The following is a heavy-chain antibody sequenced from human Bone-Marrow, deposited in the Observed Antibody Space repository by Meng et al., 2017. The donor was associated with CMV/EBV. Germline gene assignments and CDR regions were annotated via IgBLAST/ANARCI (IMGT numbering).Heavy chain of an antibody. CDR2: VYYSGTT. D-gene: IGHD3-10*01. V-gene: IGHV4-31*03. CDR3: ARLPQVSGSPIYFDY. Sequence: SESLSLTCTVSGASVRSGGSYWSWLRQNPGKDLQLLGYVYYSGTTYYNPSLASRLTISIDTSKSQFSLNLRFVTAADTAFYYCARLPQVSGSPIYFDYWGQGSLVTVSS. CDR1: GASVRSGGSY. J-gene: IGHJ4*02.